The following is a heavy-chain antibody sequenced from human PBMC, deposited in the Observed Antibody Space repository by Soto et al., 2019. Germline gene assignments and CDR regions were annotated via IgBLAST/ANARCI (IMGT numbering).Heavy chain of an antibody. J-gene: IGHJ5*02. CDR3: ASARHIGP. D-gene: IGHD2-21*01. Sequence: GGSLRLSCAASGFTFSNYWMSWVRQAPGKGLEWVANIKGDGSERNYVDSVKGRFTISRDNAENSLYLQMNSLRAEDTAVYYCASARHIGPWGQGTLVTVSS. CDR1: GFTFSNYW. V-gene: IGHV3-7*01. CDR2: IKGDGSER.